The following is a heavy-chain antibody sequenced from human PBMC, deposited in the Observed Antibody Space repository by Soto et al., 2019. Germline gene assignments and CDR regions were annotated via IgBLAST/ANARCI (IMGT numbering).Heavy chain of an antibody. CDR1: GYTFTSYA. D-gene: IGHD3-16*02. Sequence: QVQLVQSGAEVKKPGASVKVSCKASGYTFTSYAMHWVRQAPGQRLEWMGWINAGNGNTKYSQKFQGRVTITRDTCASTAYMGLSSLRSEDTAVYYCARDRGIMITFGGVIVIPTSGGMDVWGQGTTVTVSS. CDR2: INAGNGNT. V-gene: IGHV1-3*01. J-gene: IGHJ6*02. CDR3: ARDRGIMITFGGVIVIPTSGGMDV.